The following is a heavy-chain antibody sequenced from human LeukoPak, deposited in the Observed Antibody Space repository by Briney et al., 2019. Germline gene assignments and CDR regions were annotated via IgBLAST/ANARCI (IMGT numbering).Heavy chain of an antibody. D-gene: IGHD2-21*02. Sequence: SETLSLTCTVSGGSISSYYWSWIRQPPGKGLEWIGEINHSGSTNYNPSLKSRVTISVDTSKNQFSLKVNSVTAADTAVYYCARGHSSVVTAIPYYLDFWGQGTLVTVSS. CDR2: INHSGST. J-gene: IGHJ4*02. CDR3: ARGHSSVVTAIPYYLDF. V-gene: IGHV4-34*01. CDR1: GGSISSYY.